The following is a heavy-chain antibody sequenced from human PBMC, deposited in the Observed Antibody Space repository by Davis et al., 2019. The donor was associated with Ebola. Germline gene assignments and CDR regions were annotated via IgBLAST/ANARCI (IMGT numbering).Heavy chain of an antibody. D-gene: IGHD2-2*01. CDR1: GFTFSGSA. Sequence: GGSLRLSCAASGFTFSGSAMHWVRQASGKGLEWVGRIRSKANSYATAYAASVKGRFTISRDDSKNTAYLQMNSLKTEDTAVYYCTMTVVVPAAKESGDYWGQGTLVTVSS. CDR3: TMTVVVPAAKESGDY. CDR2: IRSKANSYAT. J-gene: IGHJ4*02. V-gene: IGHV3-73*01.